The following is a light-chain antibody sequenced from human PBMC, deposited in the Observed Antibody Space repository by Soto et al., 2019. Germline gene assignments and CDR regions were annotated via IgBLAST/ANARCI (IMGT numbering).Light chain of an antibody. CDR3: QQYGSSIT. J-gene: IGKJ5*01. CDR1: QSVSSSY. V-gene: IGKV3D-20*01. Sequence: IVLTXSPATLSXXPGXRATLSCGASQSVSSSYLAWYQQKPGLAPRLLIYDASSRATGIPDRFXXXXXXXXXXXTISRLEPEDFAVYYCQQYGSSITFGQGTRLEIK. CDR2: DAS.